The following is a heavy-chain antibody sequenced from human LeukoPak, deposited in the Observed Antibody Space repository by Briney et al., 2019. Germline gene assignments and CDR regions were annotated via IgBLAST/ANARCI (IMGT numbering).Heavy chain of an antibody. V-gene: IGHV3-30*18. CDR2: ISYDGSNK. CDR1: GFTFSSYG. CDR3: AKDEYYDSSAYQRD. J-gene: IGHJ4*02. D-gene: IGHD3-22*01. Sequence: GGSLRLSCAASGFTFSSYGMHWVRQAPGKGLEWVAAISYDGSNKYYADSVKGRFTISRDNSKNTLYLQMNSLRAEDTAVYYCAKDEYYDSSAYQRDWGQGTLVTVSS.